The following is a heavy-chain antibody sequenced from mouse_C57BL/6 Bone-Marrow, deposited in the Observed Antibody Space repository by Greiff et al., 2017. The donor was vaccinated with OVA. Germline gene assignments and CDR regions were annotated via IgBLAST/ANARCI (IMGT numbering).Heavy chain of an antibody. CDR2: ISYSGST. V-gene: IGHV3-8*01. CDR1: GYSITSDY. D-gene: IGHD1-1*01. J-gene: IGHJ1*03. CDR3: ARWIYYGSSYRYFDV. Sequence: EVKLVESGPGLAKPSQTLSLTCSVTGYSITSDYWNWIRKFPGNKLEYMGYISYSGSTYYNPSLKSRISITRDTSKNQYYLQLNSVTTEDTATYYCARWIYYGSSYRYFDVWGTGTTVTVSS.